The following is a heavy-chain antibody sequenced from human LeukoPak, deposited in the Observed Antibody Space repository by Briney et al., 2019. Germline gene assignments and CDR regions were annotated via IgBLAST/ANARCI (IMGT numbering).Heavy chain of an antibody. D-gene: IGHD2-21*02. CDR3: ARQQSDTSLFDP. CDR1: GDSISSTSYY. V-gene: IGHV4-39*01. Sequence: SETLSLTCIVSGDSISSTSYYWARIRQPPGKGLEWIGMIFYSGSAYYTPSLRGRVTLSVDTSRNQFSLNLISVTAADTGVYFCARQQSDTSLFDP. CDR2: IFYSGSA. J-gene: IGHJ5*02.